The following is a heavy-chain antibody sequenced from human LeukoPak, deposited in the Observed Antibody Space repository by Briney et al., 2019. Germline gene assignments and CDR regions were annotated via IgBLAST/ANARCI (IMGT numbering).Heavy chain of an antibody. Sequence: GASVKVSCKASGGTFSSYAISWVRQAPGQGLEWMGGIIPIFGTANYAQKFQGRVTITADESTSTAYMELSSLRSEDTAVYYCARAHGSGSYYNVPFDPWGQGTLVTVSS. J-gene: IGHJ5*02. CDR2: IIPIFGTA. CDR1: GGTFSSYA. V-gene: IGHV1-69*01. CDR3: ARAHGSGSYYNVPFDP. D-gene: IGHD3-10*01.